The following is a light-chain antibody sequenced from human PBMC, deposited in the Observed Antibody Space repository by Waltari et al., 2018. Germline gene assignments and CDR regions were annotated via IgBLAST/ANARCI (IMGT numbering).Light chain of an antibody. Sequence: DIQMTQSPSTLSASVGDRVTITCRASQSISSWLAWYQQKPGKAPKLLIQKASTLRSGVPSRFSGSGSGTEFTRTISSLQADDFATYYGQQYQSYSGTFGQGTKVEVK. CDR3: QQYQSYSGT. CDR2: KAS. V-gene: IGKV1-5*03. CDR1: QSISSW. J-gene: IGKJ1*01.